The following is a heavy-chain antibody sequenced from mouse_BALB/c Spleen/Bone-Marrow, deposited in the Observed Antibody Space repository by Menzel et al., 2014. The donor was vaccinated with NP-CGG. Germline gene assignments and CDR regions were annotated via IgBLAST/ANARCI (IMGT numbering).Heavy chain of an antibody. CDR2: IRNKAYGYTT. CDR1: GFTFTDYY. Sequence: EVHLVESGGGLVQPGGSLRLPCTTSGFTFTDYYMSWVRQPPGKALEWLAFIRNKAYGYTTEYSASVRGRFTISRDNSQSILYLQMNTLRAEDRATYYCARFPMDYWGQGTSVTVSS. J-gene: IGHJ4*01. V-gene: IGHV7-3*02. CDR3: ARFPMDY.